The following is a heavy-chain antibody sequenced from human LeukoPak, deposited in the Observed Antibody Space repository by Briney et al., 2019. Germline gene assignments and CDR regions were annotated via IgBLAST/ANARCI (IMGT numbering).Heavy chain of an antibody. CDR2: ISYTGST. CDR3: ARLLSLGFDY. Sequence: SETLSLTCTVSGGSISSYYWSWIRQPPGKGLEWIGYISYTGSTNYNPSLKSRVTISVDTSKNQFSLKLSSVTAADTAVYYCARLLSLGFDYWGQGTLVTVSS. CDR1: GGSISSYY. J-gene: IGHJ4*02. D-gene: IGHD2/OR15-2a*01. V-gene: IGHV4-59*01.